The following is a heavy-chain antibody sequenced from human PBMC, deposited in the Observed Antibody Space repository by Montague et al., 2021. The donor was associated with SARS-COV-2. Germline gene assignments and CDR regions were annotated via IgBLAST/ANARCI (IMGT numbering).Heavy chain of an antibody. Sequence: SLSLSLPASGFTFSSYSMNWVRQAPGKGLEWVSFISSSSSYIYYADSVKGRFTISRDNAKNSLYLQMNSLRAEDTAVYYCARDAHYDILTGYYSPWGQGTLVTVSS. CDR3: ARDAHYDILTGYYSP. CDR2: ISSSSSYI. J-gene: IGHJ5*02. D-gene: IGHD3-9*01. V-gene: IGHV3-21*01. CDR1: GFTFSSYS.